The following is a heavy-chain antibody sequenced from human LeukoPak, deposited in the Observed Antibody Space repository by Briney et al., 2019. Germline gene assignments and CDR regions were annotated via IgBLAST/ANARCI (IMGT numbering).Heavy chain of an antibody. J-gene: IGHJ4*02. CDR2: IYYNGNT. D-gene: IGHD3-10*01. Sequence: SETLSLTCTVSGGSISSSSYYWGWIRQPPGKGLEWIGSIYYNGNTYYNPSLSSRVTMSVDTSKTHFSLRLSSVTAADTAVYYCARDHGAHYDSGGYFDYWGQGTLVTVSS. CDR1: GGSISSSSYY. CDR3: ARDHGAHYDSGGYFDY. V-gene: IGHV4-39*07.